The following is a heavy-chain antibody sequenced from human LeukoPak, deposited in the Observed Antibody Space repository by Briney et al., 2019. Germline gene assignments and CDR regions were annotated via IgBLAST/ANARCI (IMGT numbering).Heavy chain of an antibody. Sequence: GGSLRLSCAASGFTFSSYAMSWVRQAPGKGRGWVSAISGSGGSTYYADSVKGRFTISRDNSKNTLYLQMNSLRAEDTAVYYCAKWTPFWMATTSLDYWGQGTLVTVSS. V-gene: IGHV3-23*01. CDR3: AKWTPFWMATTSLDY. CDR2: ISGSGGST. CDR1: GFTFSSYA. D-gene: IGHD5-24*01. J-gene: IGHJ4*02.